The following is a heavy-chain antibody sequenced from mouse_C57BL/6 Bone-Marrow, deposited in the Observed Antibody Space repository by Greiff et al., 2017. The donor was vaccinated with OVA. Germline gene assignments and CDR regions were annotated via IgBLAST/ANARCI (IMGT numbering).Heavy chain of an antibody. CDR3: ARHEDRGDWAYYFDY. CDR1: GYTFTEYT. CDR2: FYPGSGSI. J-gene: IGHJ2*01. V-gene: IGHV1-62-2*01. Sequence: QVHVKQSGAELVKPGASVKLSCKASGYTFTEYTIHWVKQRSGQGLEWIGWFYPGSGSIKYNEKFKDKATLTADKSSSTVYMELSRLTSEDSAVYFCARHEDRGDWAYYFDYWGQGTTLTVSS. D-gene: IGHD4-1*01.